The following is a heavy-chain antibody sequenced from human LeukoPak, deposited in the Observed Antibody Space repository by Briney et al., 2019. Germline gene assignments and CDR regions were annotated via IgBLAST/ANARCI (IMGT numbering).Heavy chain of an antibody. V-gene: IGHV3-66*01. CDR3: ASRDKGYYYGMDV. Sequence: GGSLRLSCAASGFTVSTNYMSWVRHTPGKGLEWVSLIYSSGSTYYADSVKGRFTISRDNSKNTLYLQMNSLRAEDTAVNYCASRDKGYYYGMDVWGQGTTVTVSS. J-gene: IGHJ6*02. CDR2: IYSSGST. D-gene: IGHD5-24*01. CDR1: GFTVSTNY.